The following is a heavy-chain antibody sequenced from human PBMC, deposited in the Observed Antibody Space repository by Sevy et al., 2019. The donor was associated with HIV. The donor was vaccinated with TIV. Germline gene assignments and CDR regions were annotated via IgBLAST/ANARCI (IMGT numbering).Heavy chain of an antibody. CDR1: GFTFSSYS. V-gene: IGHV3-21*01. CDR3: ARGAGYNSSWYVY. Sequence: GSLRLSCAASGFTFSSYSMNWVRQAPGKGLEWVSSISSSSSYIYYADSVKGRFTISRDNAKNSLYLQMNSLRAEDTAVYYCARGAGYNSSWYVYWGQGTLVTVSS. J-gene: IGHJ4*02. CDR2: ISSSSSYI. D-gene: IGHD6-13*01.